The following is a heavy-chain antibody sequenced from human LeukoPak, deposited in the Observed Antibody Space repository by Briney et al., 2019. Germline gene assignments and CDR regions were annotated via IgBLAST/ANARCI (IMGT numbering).Heavy chain of an antibody. CDR2: INQDGSQK. Sequence: GGSLRPSCAASGFTFSNYWMYWVRQAPGKGLECVATINQDGSQKNYLGSVNGRFTISRDNAKNSLYLQMNSLRAEDTAMYYCARWAYWGQGTLVSVSS. V-gene: IGHV3-7*05. CDR3: ARWAY. J-gene: IGHJ4*02. CDR1: GFTFSNYW.